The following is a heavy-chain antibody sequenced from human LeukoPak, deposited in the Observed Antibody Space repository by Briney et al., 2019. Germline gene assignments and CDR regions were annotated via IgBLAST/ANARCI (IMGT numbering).Heavy chain of an antibody. CDR1: GFTFSNSW. V-gene: IGHV3-7*03. J-gene: IGHJ6*04. CDR2: IKEDGSEK. D-gene: IGHD1/OR15-1a*01. CDR3: AGGNSMDV. Sequence: LGGSLRLSCAASGFTFSNSWVTWVRQAPGKGLEFVANIKEDGSEKYYVDSVKGRFTISRDNARNSLYLQMNSLRVEDTAVYFCAGGNSMDVWGKGTAVTVSS.